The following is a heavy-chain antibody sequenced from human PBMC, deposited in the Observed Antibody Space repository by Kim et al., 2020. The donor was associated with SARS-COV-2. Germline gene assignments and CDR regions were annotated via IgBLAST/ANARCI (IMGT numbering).Heavy chain of an antibody. CDR2: IIPIFGTA. D-gene: IGHD3-22*01. CDR3: ACDTYYYDSSGYPSAFDI. Sequence: SVKVSCKASGGTFSSYAISWVRQAPGQGLEWMGGIIPIFGTANYAQKFQGRVTITADESTSTAYMELSSLRSEDTAVYYCACDTYYYDSSGYPSAFDIWGQGTMVTVSS. CDR1: GGTFSSYA. V-gene: IGHV1-69*13. J-gene: IGHJ3*02.